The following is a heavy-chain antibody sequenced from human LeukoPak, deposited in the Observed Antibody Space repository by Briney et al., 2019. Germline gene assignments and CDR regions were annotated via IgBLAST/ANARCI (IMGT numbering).Heavy chain of an antibody. V-gene: IGHV3-21*01. Sequence: GGSLRLSCAASGFTVSSNYMSWVRQAPGKGLEWVSAISGSGGSTYYADSVKGRFTISRDNAKNSLYLQMNSLRAEDTAVYYCARDARYSIAAAGYDAFDIWGQGTMVTVSS. D-gene: IGHD6-13*01. CDR2: ISGSGGST. CDR3: ARDARYSIAAAGYDAFDI. CDR1: GFTVSSNY. J-gene: IGHJ3*02.